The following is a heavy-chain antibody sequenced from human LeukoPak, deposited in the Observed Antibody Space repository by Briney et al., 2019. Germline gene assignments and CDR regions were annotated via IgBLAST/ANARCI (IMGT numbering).Heavy chain of an antibody. CDR1: GGTFSSYA. D-gene: IGHD6-19*01. CDR3: ARGGSGWSNFDY. V-gene: IGHV1-69*13. J-gene: IGHJ4*02. Sequence: ASVKVSCKASGGTFSSYAISWVRQAPGQRLEWMGGIIPIFGTANYAQKFQGRVTITADEPTSTAYMELSSLRSEDTAVYYCARGGSGWSNFDYWGQGTLVTVSS. CDR2: IIPIFGTA.